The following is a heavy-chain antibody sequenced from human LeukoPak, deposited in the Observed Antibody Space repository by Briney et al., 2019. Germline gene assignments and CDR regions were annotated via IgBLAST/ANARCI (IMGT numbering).Heavy chain of an antibody. Sequence: SETLSLTCTVSGGSISSYYWSWIRQPAGKGLEWIGRIYTSGSTNYNPSLKSRVTMSVDTSKNQFSLKLSSVTAADTAVYYCARDKYYYDSSGYIRFDYWGQGTLVTASS. J-gene: IGHJ4*02. CDR2: IYTSGST. CDR1: GGSISSYY. V-gene: IGHV4-4*07. CDR3: ARDKYYYDSSGYIRFDY. D-gene: IGHD3-22*01.